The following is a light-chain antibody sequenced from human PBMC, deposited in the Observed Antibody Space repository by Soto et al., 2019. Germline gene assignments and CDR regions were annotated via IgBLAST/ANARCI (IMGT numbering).Light chain of an antibody. CDR2: DAS. CDR1: QSVTST. Sequence: VVQGERATLAGRASQSVTSTLAWYQQKPGQTPRLLIYDASTRATGIPARFSGSGSGTEFTLTNSILQSEDFAVYYCQHYNNWPLTFGVGTKVDIK. CDR3: QHYNNWPLT. J-gene: IGKJ4*01. V-gene: IGKV3-15*01.